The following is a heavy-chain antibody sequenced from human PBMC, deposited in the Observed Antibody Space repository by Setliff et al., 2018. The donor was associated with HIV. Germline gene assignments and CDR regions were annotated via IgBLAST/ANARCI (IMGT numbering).Heavy chain of an antibody. Sequence: SETLSLTCNVSGGSISGYYWSWIRQPAGKGLEWIGRSPYTTYTPSLKSRVTMSLDTSRNQITLTLKSVTAADTAVYYCARAPFRGGSFGWFDTWGQGTLVTVSS. CDR1: GGSISGYY. J-gene: IGHJ5*02. V-gene: IGHV4-4*07. CDR3: ARAPFRGGSFGWFDT. D-gene: IGHD2-15*01. CDR2: SPYT.